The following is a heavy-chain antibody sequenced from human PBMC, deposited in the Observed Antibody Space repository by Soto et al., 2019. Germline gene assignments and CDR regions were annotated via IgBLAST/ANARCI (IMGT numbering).Heavy chain of an antibody. Sequence: GGSLRLSCAASGFTFSSYGMHWVRQAPGKGLEWVAVIWYDGSNKYYADSVKGRFTISRDNSKNTLYLQMNSLRAEDTAVYYCARDLQLAPSGFDYWGQGTLVTVSS. V-gene: IGHV3-33*01. CDR3: ARDLQLAPSGFDY. CDR2: IWYDGSNK. CDR1: GFTFSSYG. D-gene: IGHD6-6*01. J-gene: IGHJ4*02.